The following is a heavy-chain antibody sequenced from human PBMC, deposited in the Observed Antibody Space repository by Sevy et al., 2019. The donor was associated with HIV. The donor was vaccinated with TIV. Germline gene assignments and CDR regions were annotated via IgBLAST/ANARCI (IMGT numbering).Heavy chain of an antibody. D-gene: IGHD2-15*01. CDR1: GFTFSNAW. Sequence: GGSLRLSCAASGFTFSNAWMSWVRQAPGKGLEWVGRIKSKTDGGTTDYAAPVKGRFTISRDDSKNTLYLKMNSLKTGDTAVYYCTGYQAPYCGGGSCYSGPVDYWGQGTLVTVSS. CDR3: TGYQAPYCGGGSCYSGPVDY. CDR2: IKSKTDGGTT. V-gene: IGHV3-15*01. J-gene: IGHJ4*02.